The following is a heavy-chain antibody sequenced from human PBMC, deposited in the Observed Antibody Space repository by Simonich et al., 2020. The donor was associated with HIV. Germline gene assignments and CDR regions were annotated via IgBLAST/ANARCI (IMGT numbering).Heavy chain of an antibody. D-gene: IGHD2-15*01. CDR1: GYSISSGYY. CDR2: INHSGST. Sequence: QVQLQESGPGLVKPSETLSLTCAVSGYSISSGYYWGWIRQPPGKGREWIGEINHSGSTNYNPALKRRVTISVDTSKNQFSLKLSSVTAADTAVYYCARGRGAGSYWGQGTLVTVSS. V-gene: IGHV4-38-2*01. CDR3: ARGRGAGSY. J-gene: IGHJ4*02.